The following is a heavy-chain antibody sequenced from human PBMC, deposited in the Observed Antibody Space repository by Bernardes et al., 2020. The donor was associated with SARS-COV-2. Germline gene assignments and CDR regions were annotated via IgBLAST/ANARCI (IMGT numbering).Heavy chain of an antibody. CDR2: INHSGST. Sequence: SETLSLTCAVYGGSFSGYYWSWIRQPPGKGLEWIGEINHSGSTNYNPSLKSRVTISVDTSKNQFSLKLSSVTAADTAVYYCARGRVEGRFFSRAFDIWGQGTMVTVSS. J-gene: IGHJ3*02. V-gene: IGHV4-34*01. CDR3: ARGRVEGRFFSRAFDI. CDR1: GGSFSGYY. D-gene: IGHD3-3*01.